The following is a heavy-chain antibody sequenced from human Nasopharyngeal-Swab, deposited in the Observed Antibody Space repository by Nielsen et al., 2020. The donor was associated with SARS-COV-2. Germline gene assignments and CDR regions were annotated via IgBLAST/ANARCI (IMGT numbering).Heavy chain of an antibody. Sequence: SETLSLTCTVSGGSISSGGFYWSRIRQHPGKGLEWIGYIFYSGSTYYNPSLKSRVTISVDTSKNQFSLKLSSVTAADTAVYYCATTDYYASGSYQNWFDPWGQGTLVTVSS. CDR2: IFYSGST. J-gene: IGHJ5*02. D-gene: IGHD3-10*01. V-gene: IGHV4-31*03. CDR1: GGSISSGGFY. CDR3: ATTDYYASGSYQNWFDP.